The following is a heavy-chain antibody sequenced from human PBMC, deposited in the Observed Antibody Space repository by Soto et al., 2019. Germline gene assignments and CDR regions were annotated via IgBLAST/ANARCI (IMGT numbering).Heavy chain of an antibody. CDR1: GGSISSSSYY. V-gene: IGHV4-39*01. J-gene: IGHJ4*02. D-gene: IGHD4-17*01. Sequence: SETLSLTCTVSGGSISSSSYYWGWIRQPTGKGLEWIGSIYYSGSTYYNPSLKSRVTISVDTSKNQFSLKLSSVTAADTAVYYCARHHTVTTLRLDYWGQGTLVTVSS. CDR2: IYYSGST. CDR3: ARHHTVTTLRLDY.